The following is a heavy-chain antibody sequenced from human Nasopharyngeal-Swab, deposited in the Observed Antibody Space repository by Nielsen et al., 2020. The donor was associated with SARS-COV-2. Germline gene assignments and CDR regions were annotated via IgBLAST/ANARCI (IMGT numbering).Heavy chain of an antibody. J-gene: IGHJ5*02. CDR3: ARDRYYGSGYNWFDP. Sequence: GESLKISCAASGFTFSSYSMNWVRQAPGKGLEWVSSISSSSSYIYYADSVKGRFTISRDNAKNSLYLQMNSLRAEDTAVYYCARDRYYGSGYNWFDPWGQGTLVTVSS. CDR2: ISSSSSYI. V-gene: IGHV3-21*01. CDR1: GFTFSSYS. D-gene: IGHD3-10*01.